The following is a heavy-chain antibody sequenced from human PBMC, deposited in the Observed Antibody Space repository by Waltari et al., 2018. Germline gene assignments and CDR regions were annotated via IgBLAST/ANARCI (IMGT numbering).Heavy chain of an antibody. CDR1: GGSISSGDYY. V-gene: IGHV4-30-4*08. Sequence: QVQLQESGPGLVKPSQTLSLTCTVSGGSISSGDYYWSWIRQPPGKGLEGIGYIYYSGSTYYNPSLKRRGTISVDTSKNQFSLKLSSVTAADTAVYYCARGSQQLVRIDYWGQGTLVTVSS. D-gene: IGHD6-13*01. CDR3: ARGSQQLVRIDY. CDR2: IYYSGST. J-gene: IGHJ4*02.